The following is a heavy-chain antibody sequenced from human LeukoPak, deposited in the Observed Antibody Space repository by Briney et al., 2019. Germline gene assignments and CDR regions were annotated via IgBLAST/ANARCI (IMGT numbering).Heavy chain of an antibody. CDR3: AKGRDARGIAAAGDY. V-gene: IGHV3-23*01. D-gene: IGHD6-13*01. CDR2: ISGSGGST. J-gene: IGHJ4*02. CDR1: GFTFSSYA. Sequence: GGSLRLSCAASGFTFSSYAMSWVRQAPGKGLEWVSAISGSGGSTYYADSVKGRFTISRDNSKNTLYLQMNSLRAEDTAVYYCAKGRDARGIAAAGDYWGQGTLVTVSS.